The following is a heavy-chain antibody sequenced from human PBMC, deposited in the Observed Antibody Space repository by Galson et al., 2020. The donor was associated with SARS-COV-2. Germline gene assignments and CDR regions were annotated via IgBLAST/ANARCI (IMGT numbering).Heavy chain of an antibody. Sequence: PGGSLRLSCAASGFSISSHGMHWVRQAPGKGLEWVAVISYDGSNKYYADSVKGRFTISRDNSKNTLYLQMNGLRAEDTAVYYCANYNYQYYDSSAHYWGVKDYWGQGTLVTVSS. D-gene: IGHD3-22*01. CDR1: GFSISSHG. CDR2: ISYDGSNK. V-gene: IGHV3-30*18. CDR3: ANYNYQYYDSSAHYWGVKDY. J-gene: IGHJ4*02.